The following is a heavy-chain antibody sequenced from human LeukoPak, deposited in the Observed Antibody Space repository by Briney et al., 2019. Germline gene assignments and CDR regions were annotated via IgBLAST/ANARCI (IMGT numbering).Heavy chain of an antibody. V-gene: IGHV3-9*01. CDR2: ISWNSGSI. CDR3: AMGEYSSSAEYFQH. CDR1: GFTFDDYA. J-gene: IGHJ1*01. Sequence: PGGSLRLSCAASGFTFDDYAMHWVRQAPGKGLEWVSGISWNSGSIGYADSVKGRFTISRDNSKNTLYLQMNSLRAEDTAVYYCAMGEYSSSAEYFQHWGQGTLVTVSS. D-gene: IGHD6-13*01.